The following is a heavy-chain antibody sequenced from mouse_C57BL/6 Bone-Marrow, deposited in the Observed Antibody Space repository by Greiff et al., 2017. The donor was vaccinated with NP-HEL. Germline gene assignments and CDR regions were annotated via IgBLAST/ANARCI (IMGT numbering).Heavy chain of an antibody. CDR2: IHPNSGST. Sequence: QVQLQQPGAELVKPGASVKLSCKASGYTFTSYWMHWVKQRPGQGLEWIGMIHPNSGSTNYNEKFKSQATLTVDKSSRTAYMQLSRLTSEDSAVYYCARGGIVNFYFDDWGKGTTLTVSS. CDR3: ARGGIVNFYFDD. V-gene: IGHV1-64*01. D-gene: IGHD2-5*01. CDR1: GYTFTSYW. J-gene: IGHJ2*01.